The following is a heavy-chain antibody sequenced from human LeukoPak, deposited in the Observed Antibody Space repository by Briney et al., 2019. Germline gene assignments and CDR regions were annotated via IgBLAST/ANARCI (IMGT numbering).Heavy chain of an antibody. V-gene: IGHV3-7*01. CDR2: IKEDGSEK. D-gene: IGHD6-19*01. CDR3: ARDTSSGWHFEY. CDR1: GFTFSRYW. Sequence: GGSLRLSCATSGFTFSRYWMSWVRQAPGKGLEWVANIKEDGSEKYYVDSVKGRFTIFRDSAKNSLSLQMNSLRAEDTAVYYCARDTSSGWHFEYWGQGALVTVSS. J-gene: IGHJ4*02.